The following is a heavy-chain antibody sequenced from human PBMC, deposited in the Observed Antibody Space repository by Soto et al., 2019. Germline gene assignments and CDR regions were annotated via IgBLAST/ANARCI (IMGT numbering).Heavy chain of an antibody. J-gene: IGHJ6*02. V-gene: IGHV3-30-3*01. D-gene: IGHD6-19*01. CDR2: ISYDGSNK. CDR3: PRAPALMFNCGCCHCYVMDV. CDR1: GFTFSSYA. Sequence: GSLRLSCAASGFTFSSYAMHWVRQAPGKGLEWVAVISYDGSNKYYADSVKGRFTISRDNSKNTLYLQMNSLRAEDTAVYYCPRAPALMFNCGCCHCYVMDVWGQGATLTASS.